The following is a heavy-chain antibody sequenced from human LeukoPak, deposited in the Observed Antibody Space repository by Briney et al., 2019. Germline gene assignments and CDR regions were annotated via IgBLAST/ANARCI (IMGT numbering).Heavy chain of an antibody. CDR3: AKDKESSGYYYPGY. J-gene: IGHJ4*02. D-gene: IGHD3-22*01. CDR1: GFTFSNYG. V-gene: IGHV3-30*18. CDR2: ISYDGSNK. Sequence: GGSLRLSCAASGFTFSNYGMHWVRQAPGKGLEWVAVISYDGSNKYYADSVKGRFTISRDNSKNTLYLQMSSLRAEDTAVYYCAKDKESSGYYYPGYWGQGTLVAVSS.